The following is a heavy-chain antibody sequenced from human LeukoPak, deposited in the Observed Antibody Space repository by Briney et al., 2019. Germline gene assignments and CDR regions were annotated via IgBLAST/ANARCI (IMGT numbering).Heavy chain of an antibody. D-gene: IGHD3-9*01. CDR2: ISGNGGST. J-gene: IGHJ6*03. V-gene: IGHV3-64*01. CDR3: ARAGLIRYVAGLINYYMDV. Sequence: GGSLRLXCAASGFTFTNHAMQWVRQAPGKGLEYVSAISGNGGSTYYANSVKGRFTISRDNSKNTVYLQMDSLRAEDMAVYYFARAGLIRYVAGLINYYMDVGAKGPRSPSP. CDR1: GFTFTNHA.